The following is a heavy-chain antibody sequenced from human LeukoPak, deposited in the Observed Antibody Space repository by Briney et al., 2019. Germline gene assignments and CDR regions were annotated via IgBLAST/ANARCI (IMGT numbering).Heavy chain of an antibody. CDR1: GFTFTTYS. Sequence: PGGSLRLSCAASGFTFTTYSMNWVRQAPGQGLEWLSYISSSSTTIYYADSVKGRFTISRDNAKNSLYLQMNSLKAEDTAVYYCARNRFPITGTTNNNYYMDVWGKGTTVTVSS. J-gene: IGHJ6*03. D-gene: IGHD1-7*01. V-gene: IGHV3-48*04. CDR3: ARNRFPITGTTNNNYYMDV. CDR2: ISSSSTTI.